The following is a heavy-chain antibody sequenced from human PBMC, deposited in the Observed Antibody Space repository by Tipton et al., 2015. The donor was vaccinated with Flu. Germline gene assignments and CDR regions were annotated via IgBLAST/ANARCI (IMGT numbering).Heavy chain of an antibody. CDR1: GDSVSNNGAA. CDR3: ARVEGAFEGGQCVSTNCFIDY. Sequence: GLVKPSQTLSLTCAISGDSVSNNGAAWNWIRQSPSRGLEWLGRTYYRSRWYNDYAPSVSSRIIINPDTSKNQFSLQLDSVTPDDTAVYYCARVEGAFEGGQCVSTNCFIDYWGRGTLVTVS. V-gene: IGHV6-1*01. D-gene: IGHD2-2*01. J-gene: IGHJ4*02. CDR2: TYYRSRWYN.